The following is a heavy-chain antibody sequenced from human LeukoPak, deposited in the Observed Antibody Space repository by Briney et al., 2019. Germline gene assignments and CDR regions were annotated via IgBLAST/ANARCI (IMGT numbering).Heavy chain of an antibody. V-gene: IGHV3-74*01. J-gene: IGHJ4*02. CDR1: GFTFSSYW. CDR3: ASGRLDYYDTSGPYY. CDR2: INGDGTST. Sequence: GGSLRLSCAASGFTFSSYWMHWVRQAPGKGLVWVSRINGDGTSTSYADSVKGRFTISRDNAKNTLYLQMNSLRAEDTAVYYCASGRLDYYDTSGPYYWGQGALVTVSS. D-gene: IGHD3-22*01.